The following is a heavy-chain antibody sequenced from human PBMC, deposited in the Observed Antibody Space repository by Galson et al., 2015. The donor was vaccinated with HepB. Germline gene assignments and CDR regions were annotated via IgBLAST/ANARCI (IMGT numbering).Heavy chain of an antibody. J-gene: IGHJ3*02. Sequence: TLSLTCTVSGGSISSSSYYWGWIRPPPGKGLEWIGGIYYRGRPYYNPSLKSRVPISVDTSKNQFSLKLGSVTAADTAAYYCARSPLHYYDSSGSDFDIWGQGTMVTVSS. V-gene: IGHV4-39*01. CDR2: IYYRGRP. CDR3: ARSPLHYYDSSGSDFDI. CDR1: GGSISSSSYY. D-gene: IGHD3-22*01.